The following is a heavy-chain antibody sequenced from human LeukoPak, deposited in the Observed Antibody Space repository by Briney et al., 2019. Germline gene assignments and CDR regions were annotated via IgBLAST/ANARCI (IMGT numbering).Heavy chain of an antibody. V-gene: IGHV3-23*01. CDR2: ISGSGGST. CDR3: APLEEGSGSYTCY. J-gene: IGHJ4*02. D-gene: IGHD3-10*01. Sequence: GGSLRLSCAASGFTFSSYAMSWVRQAPGKGLEWVSAISGSGGSTYYADSVKGRFTISRDNSKNTLYLQMNSLRAEDMAVYYCAPLEEGSGSYTCYWGQGTLVTVSS. CDR1: GFTFSSYA.